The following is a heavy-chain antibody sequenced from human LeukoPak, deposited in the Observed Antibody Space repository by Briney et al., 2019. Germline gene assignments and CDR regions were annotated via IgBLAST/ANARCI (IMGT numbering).Heavy chain of an antibody. Sequence: SETLSLTCIISAGSISSGGYYWSWIRQHPGNGLEWIGYIYNSGTTYYNPSLKSRVTISVDTSKNQFSLKVRSVTAADTAVYYCARGSGYYHDAFDIWGQGTVVTVSS. V-gene: IGHV4-31*03. CDR2: IYNSGTT. J-gene: IGHJ3*02. CDR3: ARGSGYYHDAFDI. CDR1: AGSISSGGYY. D-gene: IGHD3-22*01.